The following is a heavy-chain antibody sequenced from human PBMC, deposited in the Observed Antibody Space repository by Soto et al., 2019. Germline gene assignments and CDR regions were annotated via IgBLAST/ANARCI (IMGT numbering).Heavy chain of an antibody. CDR3: AKYLSFWSGYPPEGMDV. CDR2: IRGSGGIT. CDR1: VSTSGSNT. Sequence: GGPLTPSSPASVSTSGSNTMPWVRQAPGKGLEWDSAIRGSGGITYCADSVKGRFTISRDNSRNKLYLQMNSLRAEDTGVYYCAKYLSFWSGYPPEGMDVWGQGTTVTGSS. D-gene: IGHD3-3*01. V-gene: IGHV3-23*01. J-gene: IGHJ6*02.